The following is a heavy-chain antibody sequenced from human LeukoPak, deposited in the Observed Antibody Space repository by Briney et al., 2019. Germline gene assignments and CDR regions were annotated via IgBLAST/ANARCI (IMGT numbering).Heavy chain of an antibody. J-gene: IGHJ4*02. V-gene: IGHV4-59*01. CDR1: GDSISSYY. CDR2: MYYSGST. D-gene: IGHD6-13*01. Sequence: SETLSLTCTVSGDSISSYYWSWIRQPPGRGLERIGYMYYSGSTNYNPSLKSRVTISMGTSKDQFSLKLSSVTAADTAVYYCARVRYGSSGKYYFDYWGQGTLVTVSS. CDR3: ARVRYGSSGKYYFDY.